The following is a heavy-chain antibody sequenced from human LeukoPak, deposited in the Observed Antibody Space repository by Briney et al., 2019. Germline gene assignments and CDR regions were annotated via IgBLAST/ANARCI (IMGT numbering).Heavy chain of an antibody. CDR3: ARGGYCVGDCNRFDY. D-gene: IGHD2-21*02. J-gene: IGHJ4*02. CDR1: GGSFSGYY. Sequence: SETLSLTCAVYGGSFSGYYWSWIRQPPGKGLEWIGEINHSGSTNYNPSLQSRGTISVDTSKNQFSLKLSSVTAADTAVYSWARGGYCVGDCNRFDYWGQGTLVTVSS. CDR2: INHSGST. V-gene: IGHV4-34*01.